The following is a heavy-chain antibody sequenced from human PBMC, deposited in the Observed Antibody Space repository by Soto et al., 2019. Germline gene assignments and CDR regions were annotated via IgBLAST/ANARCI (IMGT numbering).Heavy chain of an antibody. Sequence: ASVKVSCKASGYTFTNSGISWVRQAPGQGLEWMGWIGAYNGHTKYAQKLQGRVTMTTDTSTSTAYMELRSLKSDDTAVYYCAGEDYYDSSGYLPVRYYFGMDVWGQGTTVTVSS. CDR2: IGAYNGHT. V-gene: IGHV1-18*01. J-gene: IGHJ6*02. CDR3: AGEDYYDSSGYLPVRYYFGMDV. D-gene: IGHD3-22*01. CDR1: GYTFTNSG.